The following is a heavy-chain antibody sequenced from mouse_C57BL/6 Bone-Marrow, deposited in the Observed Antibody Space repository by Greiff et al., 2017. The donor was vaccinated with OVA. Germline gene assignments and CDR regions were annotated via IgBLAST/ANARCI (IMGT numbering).Heavy chain of an antibody. CDR2: INPNNGGT. Sequence: VQLQQSGPELVKPGASVKISCKASGYTFTDYYMNWVKQSHGKSLEWIGDINPNNGGTSYNQKFKGKATLTVDKSSSTAYMELRSLTSEDSAVYYCAEGAVAPDYYAMDYWGQGTSVTVSS. J-gene: IGHJ4*01. CDR1: GYTFTDYY. D-gene: IGHD6-1*01. V-gene: IGHV1-26*01. CDR3: AEGAVAPDYYAMDY.